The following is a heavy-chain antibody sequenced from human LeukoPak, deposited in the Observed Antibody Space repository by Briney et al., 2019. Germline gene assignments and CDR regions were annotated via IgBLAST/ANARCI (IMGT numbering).Heavy chain of an antibody. Sequence: SETLSLTCAVYGGSFSGYYWSWIRQPPGKGLEWIGEINHSGSTNYNPSLKSRVTISVDTSKNQFSLKLSSVTAADTAVYYCARQRPSATAMVTPARFDPWGQGTLVTVSS. J-gene: IGHJ5*02. CDR2: INHSGST. V-gene: IGHV4-34*01. D-gene: IGHD5-18*01. CDR3: ARQRPSATAMVTPARFDP. CDR1: GGSFSGYY.